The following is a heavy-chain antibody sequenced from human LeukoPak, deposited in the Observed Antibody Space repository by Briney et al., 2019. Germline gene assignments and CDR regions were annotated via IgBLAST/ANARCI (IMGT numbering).Heavy chain of an antibody. CDR1: GYSFTSYW. D-gene: IGHD3-3*01. CDR2: IYPGDSDT. V-gene: IGHV5-51*01. J-gene: IGHJ4*02. CDR3: ARQGRDITIFGVVIGRVDY. Sequence: GESLKISCKGSGYSFTSYWIGWVRQMPGKGLEWMGIIYPGDSDTRYSPSFQGQVTISADKSISTAYLQWSSLKASDTAMYYCARQGRDITIFGVVIGRVDYWGQGTLVTDSS.